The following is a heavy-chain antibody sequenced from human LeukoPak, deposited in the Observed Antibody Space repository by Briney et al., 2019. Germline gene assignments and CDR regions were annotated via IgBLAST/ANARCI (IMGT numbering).Heavy chain of an antibody. CDR1: GFTFSSYA. Sequence: GGSLRLSCAASGFTFSSYAMSWVRQAPGKGLEWVSGISGSGGSTYYADSAKGRFTISRDNSKNTLYLQMNSLRAEDTAVYCCAKGEQGVDYWGQGTLVTVSS. D-gene: IGHD1/OR15-1a*01. CDR3: AKGEQGVDY. V-gene: IGHV3-23*01. J-gene: IGHJ4*02. CDR2: ISGSGGST.